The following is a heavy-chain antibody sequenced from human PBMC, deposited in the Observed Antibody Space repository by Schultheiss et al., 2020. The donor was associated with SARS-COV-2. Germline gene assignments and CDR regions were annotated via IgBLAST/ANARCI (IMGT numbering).Heavy chain of an antibody. V-gene: IGHV3-21*01. CDR2: ISSSSNYI. Sequence: GGSLRLSCAASGFTFSSCSMNWVRQAPGKGLEWVSSISSSSNYIYYADSVKGRFTISRDNAKNSLYLQMNRLGAEDTAVYYCASGFYDFWSGYYKDDYWGRGTLVTVSS. CDR3: ASGFYDFWSGYYKDDY. J-gene: IGHJ4*02. CDR1: GFTFSSCS. D-gene: IGHD3-3*01.